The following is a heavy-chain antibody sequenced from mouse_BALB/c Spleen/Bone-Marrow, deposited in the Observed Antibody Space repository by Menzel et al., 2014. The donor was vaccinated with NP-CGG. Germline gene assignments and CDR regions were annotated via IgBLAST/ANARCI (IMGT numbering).Heavy chain of an antibody. J-gene: IGHJ4*01. V-gene: IGHV5-12*02. Sequence: KLQESGGGLVQPGGSLKLSCATSGFTFSDYYMYWVRQTPEKRLEWVAYITKGGGSTYYPDIVKGRFTISRDNAKNTLYLQMSRLKSEDTAMYYCARQLAYAMDYWGQGTSVTVSS. CDR3: ARQLAYAMDY. CDR1: GFTFSDYY. D-gene: IGHD4-1*01. CDR2: ITKGGGST.